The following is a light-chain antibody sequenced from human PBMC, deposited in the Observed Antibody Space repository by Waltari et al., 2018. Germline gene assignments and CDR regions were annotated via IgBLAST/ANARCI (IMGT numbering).Light chain of an antibody. J-gene: IGKJ4*01. Sequence: DIVLTQSPATLSLSPGERATLSCRASQSVANYLAWYQQKPGQAPRLLIYDVSNRATDSPARFSGSGFATDFTLTISDLKPEYIAVYYCQQRNKRPVTCGGGTKVEIK. CDR2: DVS. CDR3: QQRNKRPVT. V-gene: IGKV3-11*01. CDR1: QSVANY.